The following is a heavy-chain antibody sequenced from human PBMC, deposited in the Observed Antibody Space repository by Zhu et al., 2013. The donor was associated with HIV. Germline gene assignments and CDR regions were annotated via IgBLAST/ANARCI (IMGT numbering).Heavy chain of an antibody. D-gene: IGHD1-1*01. Sequence: QIHLVQSGGEVKKPGASVNVSCKASGDIFRTYGITWVRQAPGQGLEWMGWISGYNGHANYAQTFQGRVTITADELTKTAYMDLRRLRSDDTAVYYCARDGEEYNMDNWFDFWGQGTLVTVSS. CDR3: ARDGEEYNMDNWFDF. V-gene: IGHV1-18*01. CDR2: ISGYNGHA. J-gene: IGHJ5*01. CDR1: GDIFRTYG.